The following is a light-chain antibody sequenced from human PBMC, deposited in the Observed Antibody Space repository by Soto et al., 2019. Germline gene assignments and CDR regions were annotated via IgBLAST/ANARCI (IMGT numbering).Light chain of an antibody. Sequence: QSVLTQPPSVSGAPGQRVTISCTGSSSNIGAPFDVNWYQHLPGTAPKLLIYANSNRPSGVPDRFFGSKSGTSASLAITGLQAEDEADYYCQSYDSSLSGYVLFGGGTQLTVL. CDR2: ANS. V-gene: IGLV1-40*01. CDR1: SSNIGAPFD. CDR3: QSYDSSLSGYVL. J-gene: IGLJ2*01.